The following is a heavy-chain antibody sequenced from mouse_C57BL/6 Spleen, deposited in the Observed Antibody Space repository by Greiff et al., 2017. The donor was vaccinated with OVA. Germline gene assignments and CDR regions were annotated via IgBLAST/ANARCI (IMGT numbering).Heavy chain of an antibody. CDR2: INPYNGGT. J-gene: IGHJ1*03. CDR1: GYTFTDYY. V-gene: IGHV1-19*01. CDR3: ARYHDGYYWYFDV. Sequence: VQLQQSGPVLVKPGASVKMSCKASGYTFTDYYMNWVKQSHGKSLEWIGVINPYNGGTSYNQKFKGKATLTVDKSSSTAYMELNSLTSEDSAVYYCARYHDGYYWYFDVWGTGTTVTVSS. D-gene: IGHD2-3*01.